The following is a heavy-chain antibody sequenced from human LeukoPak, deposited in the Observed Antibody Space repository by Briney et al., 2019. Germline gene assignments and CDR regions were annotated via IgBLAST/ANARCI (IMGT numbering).Heavy chain of an antibody. J-gene: IGHJ4*02. CDR3: ARDGLADPAYYFDY. CDR1: GGSISSYY. CDR2: IYYSGST. Sequence: SETLSLTCTVSGGSISSYYWSWIRQPPGKGLEWIGYIYYSGSTNYNPSLKSRVTISVDTSKNQFSLKLSSVTAADTAVYYCARDGLADPAYYFDYWGQGTLVTVSS. D-gene: IGHD6-6*01. V-gene: IGHV4-59*01.